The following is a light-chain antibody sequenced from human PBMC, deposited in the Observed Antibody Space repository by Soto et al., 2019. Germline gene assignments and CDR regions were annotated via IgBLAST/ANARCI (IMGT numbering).Light chain of an antibody. V-gene: IGKV1-5*01. CDR2: AAS. CDR3: QQYNSERT. J-gene: IGKJ1*01. CDR1: QSISGR. Sequence: DIQMTQSPSTLSASVGDRVTITCRASQSISGRLAWYQQKPGKAPKLLIYAASSLESGVPSRFSGSGSGTEFILPISSLQPDDFATYYCQQYNSERTFGQGTKVEIK.